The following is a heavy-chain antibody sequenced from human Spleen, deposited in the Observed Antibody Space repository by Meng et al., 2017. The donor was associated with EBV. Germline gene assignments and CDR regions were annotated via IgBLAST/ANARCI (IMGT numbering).Heavy chain of an antibody. V-gene: IGHV1-18*01. D-gene: IGHD3-22*01. CDR2: ISGYNGNA. CDR3: ARRHYYDSSGYYYPDY. CDR1: GFTFTNYD. Sequence: QVQLVQSGAEMKEPGASGKVSCKASGFTFTNYDISWVRQAPGQGLEWMGWISGYNGNANYAQKFQGRVTMTTDTSTTTAYMELRSLRSDDTAVYYCARRHYYDSSGYYYPDYWGQGTLVTVSS. J-gene: IGHJ4*02.